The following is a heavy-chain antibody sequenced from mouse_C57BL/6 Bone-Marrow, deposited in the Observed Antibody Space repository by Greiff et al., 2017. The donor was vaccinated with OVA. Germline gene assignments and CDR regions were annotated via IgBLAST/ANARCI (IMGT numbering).Heavy chain of an antibody. V-gene: IGHV5-17*01. CDR1: GFTFSDYG. CDR2: ISSGSSTI. D-gene: IGHD1-1*01. Sequence: DVMLVESGGGLVKPGGSLKLSCAASGFTFSDYGMHWVRQAPEKGLEWVAYISSGSSTIYYADTVKGRFTISRDNAKNTLFLQMTSLRSEDTAMYYCARGYYYGSNDAMDYWGQGTSVTVSP. J-gene: IGHJ4*01. CDR3: ARGYYYGSNDAMDY.